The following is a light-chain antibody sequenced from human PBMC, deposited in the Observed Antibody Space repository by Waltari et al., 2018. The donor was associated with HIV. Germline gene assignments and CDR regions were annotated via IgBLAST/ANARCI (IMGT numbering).Light chain of an antibody. CDR1: SSNIGSNT. Sequence: QSVLTQPPSASGTPGQRVTISCSGSSSNIGSNTVNWYQQLPGMAPKLLIYSNNQRPSGVPDRFSGSKSGTSASLAISGLQSGDEADYYCAAWDDSLNGWVFGGGTKLTVL. J-gene: IGLJ3*02. CDR3: AAWDDSLNGWV. V-gene: IGLV1-44*01. CDR2: SNN.